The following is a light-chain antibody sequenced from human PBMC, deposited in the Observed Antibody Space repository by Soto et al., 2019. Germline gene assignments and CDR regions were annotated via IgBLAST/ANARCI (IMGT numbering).Light chain of an antibody. Sequence: EIVLTQSPATLSLSPGERATLSCRASQSVSSYLAWYQQKPGQAPRLLIYDASNRATGIPARFSGGGSGTDFTLTISSLEPEDFVVYYCQQRNNWPITFGQGTRLEIK. CDR3: QQRNNWPIT. V-gene: IGKV3-11*01. CDR1: QSVSSY. J-gene: IGKJ5*01. CDR2: DAS.